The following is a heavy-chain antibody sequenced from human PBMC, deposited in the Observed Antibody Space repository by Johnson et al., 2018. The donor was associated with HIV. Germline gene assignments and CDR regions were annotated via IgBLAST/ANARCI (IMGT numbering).Heavy chain of an antibody. Sequence: VQLVESGGGVVQPGGSLRLSCAASGFTFSNAWMSWVRQAPGKGLEWVANIKQDGSEKYYVDSVKVRFTISRDNAENSLYLQMTSLRAEDTAVYYCARGCRDGYTCDVFDIWGQGTTVTVSS. J-gene: IGHJ3*02. V-gene: IGHV3-7*01. D-gene: IGHD5-24*01. CDR3: ARGCRDGYTCDVFDI. CDR1: GFTFSNAW. CDR2: IKQDGSEK.